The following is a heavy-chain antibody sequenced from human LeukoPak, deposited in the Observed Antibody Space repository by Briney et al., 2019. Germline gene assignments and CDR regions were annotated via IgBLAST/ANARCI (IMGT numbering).Heavy chain of an antibody. V-gene: IGHV1-18*04. Sequence: ASVKVSCKASGYTFTSYYMHWVRQAPGQGLEWMGWISAYNGNTNYAQKLQGRVTMTTDTSTSTAYMELRSLRSDDTAVYYCARAYCSSTSCPYYYYMDVWGKGTTVTVSS. J-gene: IGHJ6*03. CDR2: ISAYNGNT. CDR1: GYTFTSYY. D-gene: IGHD2-2*01. CDR3: ARAYCSSTSCPYYYYMDV.